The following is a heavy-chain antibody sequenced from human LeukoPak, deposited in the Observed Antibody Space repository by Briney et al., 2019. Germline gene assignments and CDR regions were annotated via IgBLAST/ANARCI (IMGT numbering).Heavy chain of an antibody. CDR3: ARGKGIYCGGDCSALDY. Sequence: GGSLRLSCAASGFTFSTYAMHWVRQAPGKGLEYVSAISTNGGNTYYANSVKGRFTISRDNSKNTLFPQMGSLRAEDVAVYYCARGKGIYCGGDCSALDYWGQGALVTVSS. CDR2: ISTNGGNT. CDR1: GFTFSTYA. V-gene: IGHV3-64*01. J-gene: IGHJ4*02. D-gene: IGHD2-21*02.